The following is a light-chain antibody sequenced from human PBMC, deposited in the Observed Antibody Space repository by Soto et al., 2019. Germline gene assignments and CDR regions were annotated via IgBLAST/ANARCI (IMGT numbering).Light chain of an antibody. CDR2: GAS. V-gene: IGKV3-20*01. Sequence: EIVLTQSPGTLSLSPGERATLSCRASQNINSSYLAWYQQRPGQAPRLLIYGASSRTTGSPDRFSGSGSGTDFPLTISRLEPEDFAVYFCQQYVTTPEWTFGQGTTVEIK. CDR3: QQYVTTPEWT. CDR1: QNINSSY. J-gene: IGKJ1*01.